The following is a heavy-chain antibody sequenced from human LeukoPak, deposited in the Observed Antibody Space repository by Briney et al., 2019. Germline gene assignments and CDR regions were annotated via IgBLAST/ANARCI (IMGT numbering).Heavy chain of an antibody. J-gene: IGHJ4*02. Sequence: GGSLRLSCAASGFTLSDHYMNWVRQAPGKGLEWVSSISTHSNYIYYADSLKGRFTISRDNAKNSLHLQMNGLRADDTAIYYCARGHYDSSGSLDCWGQGTRVTVSS. V-gene: IGHV3-21*01. CDR1: GFTLSDHY. CDR2: ISTHSNYI. D-gene: IGHD3-22*01. CDR3: ARGHYDSSGSLDC.